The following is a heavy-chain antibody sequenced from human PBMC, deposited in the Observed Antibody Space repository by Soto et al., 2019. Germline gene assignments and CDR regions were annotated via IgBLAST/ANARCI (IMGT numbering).Heavy chain of an antibody. CDR2: ISGSGGST. D-gene: IGHD2-2*03. Sequence: RILQETGKGMEWVAAISGSGGSTYYADSVKGRFTISRDNSKNTLYLQMNSLRAEDAAVYYCAKDLVGSNADDFGYWGQGTLGTVPS. CDR3: AKDLVGSNADDFGY. V-gene: IGHV3-23*01. J-gene: IGHJ4*02.